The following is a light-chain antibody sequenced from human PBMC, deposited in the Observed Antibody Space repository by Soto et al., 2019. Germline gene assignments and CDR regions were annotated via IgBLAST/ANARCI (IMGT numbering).Light chain of an antibody. Sequence: DIQMTQYPSSLSASVGDRVTITCQESQNINNYLNWYQQKPGRAPKLLIYDASNLDSGVPSRFSGSGSGTEFTLTISSLQPDDFATYYCQQYDSLPRTFGQGTKVDIK. J-gene: IGKJ1*01. CDR1: QNINNY. V-gene: IGKV1-33*01. CDR3: QQYDSLPRT. CDR2: DAS.